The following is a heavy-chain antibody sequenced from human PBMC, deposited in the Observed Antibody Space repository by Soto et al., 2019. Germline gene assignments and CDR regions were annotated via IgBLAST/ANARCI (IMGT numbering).Heavy chain of an antibody. CDR3: TTVTTVDYYFDY. D-gene: IGHD4-17*01. CDR1: GFTFRNYW. CDR2: IKEDGSER. Sequence: EVQLVESGGGLVQPGGSLRLSCAGSGFTFRNYWMNWVRQAPGKGLEWVANIKEDGSERYYVDSVKGRFTISRDNADNSLYLQMNSLRVEDTAVYYCTTVTTVDYYFDYWGQGTLVTVSS. J-gene: IGHJ4*02. V-gene: IGHV3-7*01.